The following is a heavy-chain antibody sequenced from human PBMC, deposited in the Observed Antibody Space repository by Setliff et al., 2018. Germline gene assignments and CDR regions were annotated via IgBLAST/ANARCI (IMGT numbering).Heavy chain of an antibody. CDR3: AREEVEPLSMTSYYYYMDV. D-gene: IGHD1-1*01. CDR2: IWYDGSNK. V-gene: IGHV3-33*01. CDR1: GFTFNNFA. J-gene: IGHJ6*03. Sequence: GGSLRLSCAASGFTFNNFAMHWVRQAPGKGLEWVAVIWYDGSNKYYADSVKGRFTISRDNSKNTLYLQMNSLRAEDTALYYCAREEVEPLSMTSYYYYMDVWGRGTTVTVS.